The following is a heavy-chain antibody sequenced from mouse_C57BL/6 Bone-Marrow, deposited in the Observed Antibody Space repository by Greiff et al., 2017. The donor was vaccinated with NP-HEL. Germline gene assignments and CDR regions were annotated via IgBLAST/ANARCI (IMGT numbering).Heavy chain of an antibody. CDR3: ARAALYYYGSSSYWYFDV. J-gene: IGHJ1*03. D-gene: IGHD1-1*01. V-gene: IGHV1-80*01. CDR1: GYAFSSYW. CDR2: IYPGDGDT. Sequence: VQLQQSGAELVKPGASVKISCKASGYAFSSYWMNWVKQRPGKGLEWIGQIYPGDGDTNYNGKFKGKATLTADKSSSTAYMQLSSLTSEDSAVYFCARAALYYYGSSSYWYFDVWGTGTTVTVSS.